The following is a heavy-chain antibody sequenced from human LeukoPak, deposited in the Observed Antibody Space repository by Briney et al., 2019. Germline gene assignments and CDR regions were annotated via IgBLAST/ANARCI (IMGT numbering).Heavy chain of an antibody. J-gene: IGHJ4*02. V-gene: IGHV4-39*01. Sequence: PSETLSLTCTVSGGSISSCSYYWGWIRQPPGKGLEWIGSIYYSGSTYYNPSLKSRVTISVDTSKNQFSLKLSSVTAADTAVYYCASDGGNLYYFDYWGQGTLVTVSS. CDR3: ASDGGNLYYFDY. D-gene: IGHD4-23*01. CDR1: GGSISSCSYY. CDR2: IYYSGST.